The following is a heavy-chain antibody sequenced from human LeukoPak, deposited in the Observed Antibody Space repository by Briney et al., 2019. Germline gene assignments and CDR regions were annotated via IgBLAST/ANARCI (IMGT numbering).Heavy chain of an antibody. V-gene: IGHV4-59*01. CDR3: ARGRFHDAFDI. Sequence: SETLSLTCTVSGGSISSYYWSWIRQPPGKGLGWIGYIYYSGSTNYNPSLKSRVTISVDTSKNQFSLKLSSVSAADTAVYYCARGRFHDAFDIWGQGTMVTVSS. J-gene: IGHJ3*02. CDR1: GGSISSYY. CDR2: IYYSGST. D-gene: IGHD3-10*01.